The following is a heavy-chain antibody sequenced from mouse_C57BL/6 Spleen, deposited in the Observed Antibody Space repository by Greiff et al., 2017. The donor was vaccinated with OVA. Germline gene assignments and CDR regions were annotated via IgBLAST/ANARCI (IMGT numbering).Heavy chain of an antibody. J-gene: IGHJ2*01. V-gene: IGHV5-17*01. CDR3: ARVSYGGYFDY. D-gene: IGHD1-1*01. CDR2: ISSGSSTI. Sequence: EVMLVASGGCLVKPGGSLKLSCAASGFTFSDYGMHWVRQAPEKGLEWVAYISSGSSTIYYAYTVQCRFTISRDNAKTTLFLQMTSLRSEDTAMYYCARVSYGGYFDYGGQGTTLTVSS. CDR1: GFTFSDYG.